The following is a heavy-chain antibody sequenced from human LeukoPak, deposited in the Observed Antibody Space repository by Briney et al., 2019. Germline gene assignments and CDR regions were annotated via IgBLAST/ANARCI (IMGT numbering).Heavy chain of an antibody. CDR3: ARIVATIAYYYYMDV. V-gene: IGHV4-34*01. D-gene: IGHD5-12*01. J-gene: IGHJ6*03. CDR1: GGSFSGYY. CDR2: INHSGST. Sequence: SETLSLTCAVYGGSFSGYYWSWIRQPPGKGLEWIGEINHSGSTNYNPSLKSRVTISVDTSKNQFSLKLSSVTAADTAVYYCARIVATIAYYYYMDVWGKGTTVTVSS.